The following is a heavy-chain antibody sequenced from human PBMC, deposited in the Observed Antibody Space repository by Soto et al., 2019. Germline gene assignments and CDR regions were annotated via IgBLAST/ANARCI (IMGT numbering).Heavy chain of an antibody. CDR1: GGSIATSNYY. V-gene: IGHV4-39*01. D-gene: IGHD4-17*01. J-gene: IGHJ6*02. CDR2: IYYGGSP. Sequence: PSETLSLTCTVTGGSIATSNYYWGWIRQPPGKGLEWIGNIYYGGSPYYNPSLKSRVTISVDTSENQFSLKLNSVTAADTAVYYCARHTATNVYYYCYGMDVWGQGTTVTVSS. CDR3: ARHTATNVYYYCYGMDV.